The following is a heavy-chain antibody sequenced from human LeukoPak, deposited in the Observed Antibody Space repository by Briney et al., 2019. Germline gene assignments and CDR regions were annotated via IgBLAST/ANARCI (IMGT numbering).Heavy chain of an antibody. CDR1: GGTFSSYA. CDR2: IIPIFGAA. J-gene: IGHJ4*02. Sequence: SVRVSCKASGGTFSSYAISWVRQAPGQGLEWMGGIIPIFGAANYAQKFQGRVTITADESTSTAYMELSSLRSEDTAVYYCASDSCSGGSCLDYWGQGTLVTVSS. CDR3: ASDSCSGGSCLDY. V-gene: IGHV1-69*01. D-gene: IGHD2-15*01.